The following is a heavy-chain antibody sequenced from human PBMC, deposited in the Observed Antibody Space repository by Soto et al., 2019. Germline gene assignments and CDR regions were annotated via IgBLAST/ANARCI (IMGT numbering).Heavy chain of an antibody. CDR1: GNTFSTYA. D-gene: IGHD5-12*01. CDR2: VIPIFGST. CDR3: ARDLGYKESQRVPATDSGAYDI. J-gene: IGHJ3*02. V-gene: IGHV1-69*06. Sequence: QVQLVQSGPEVKKPGTSVKVSCKASGNTFSTYAITWVRQAPGQGLEWMGRVIPIFGSTKYAQRLQGRVPIGAERYTSTSYMELRSLTSEDTAMYYCARDLGYKESQRVPATDSGAYDIWGQGTMVTVSS.